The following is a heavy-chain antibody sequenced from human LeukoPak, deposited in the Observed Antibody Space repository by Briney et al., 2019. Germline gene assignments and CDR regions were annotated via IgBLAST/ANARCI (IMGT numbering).Heavy chain of an antibody. CDR2: FRSKTDGGTI. Sequence: AGGSLRLSCAASGFTCSNAWMSWVRQAPGKGLEWVGRFRSKTDGGTIDYAAPVKGRFTISRDDSRNTLYLQMNSLKTEDTAVYYCTTVIMGAPKDDYWGQGTLVTVSS. V-gene: IGHV3-15*05. CDR1: GFTCSNAW. J-gene: IGHJ4*02. D-gene: IGHD1-26*01. CDR3: TTVIMGAPKDDY.